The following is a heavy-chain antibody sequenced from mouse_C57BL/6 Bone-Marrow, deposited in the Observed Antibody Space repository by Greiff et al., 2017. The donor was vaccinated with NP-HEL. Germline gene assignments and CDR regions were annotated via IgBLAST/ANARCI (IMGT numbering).Heavy chain of an antibody. CDR3: SYDGYYHHHS. J-gene: IGHJ1*03. CDR2: IRLKSDNYAT. Sequence: EVQGVESGGGLVQPGGSMKLSCVASGFTFSNYWMNWVRQSPEKGLEWVAQIRLKSDNYATHYAESVKGRFTISRDDSKSSVYLQMNNLRAEDTGIYYCSYDGYYHHHSWGTGTTVTVSS. V-gene: IGHV6-3*01. D-gene: IGHD2-3*01. CDR1: GFTFSNYW.